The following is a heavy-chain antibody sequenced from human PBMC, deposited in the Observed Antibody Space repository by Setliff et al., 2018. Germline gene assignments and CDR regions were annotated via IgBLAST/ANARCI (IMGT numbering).Heavy chain of an antibody. D-gene: IGHD3-22*01. CDR2: IFYSGSA. CDR3: ARQDRFYDRSVFVEYFQH. Sequence: PSETLSLTCSVSGGSISPYYWIWIRQSPGKGLEWIGYIFYSGSARYNPSLESRVTMSVGTSKNQISLKLTSVTAADTAVYYCARQDRFYDRSVFVEYFQHWGQGALVTVSS. J-gene: IGHJ1*01. CDR1: GGSISPYY. V-gene: IGHV4-59*08.